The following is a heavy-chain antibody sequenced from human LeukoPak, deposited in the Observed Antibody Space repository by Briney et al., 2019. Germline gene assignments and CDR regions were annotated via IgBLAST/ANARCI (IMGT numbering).Heavy chain of an antibody. J-gene: IGHJ3*02. CDR3: ARNSEYSGSYYAFDI. CDR2: INPNSGGT. CDR1: GYTFTGYY. V-gene: IGHV1-2*02. D-gene: IGHD1-26*01. Sequence: ASVKVSCKASGYTFTGYYMHWVRQAPGQGLEWMGWINPNSGGTNYAQKSQGRVTMTRDTSISTAYMELSRLRSDDTAVYYCARNSEYSGSYYAFDIWGQGTMVTVSS.